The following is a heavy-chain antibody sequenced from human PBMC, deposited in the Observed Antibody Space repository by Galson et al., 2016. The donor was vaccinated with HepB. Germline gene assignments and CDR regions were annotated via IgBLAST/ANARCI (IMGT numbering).Heavy chain of an antibody. J-gene: IGHJ6*02. CDR2: TFYRSKWHY. D-gene: IGHD2-2*01. CDR3: ARDKYGFPYGLDV. Sequence: CAISGDSVSGYTIAWHWIRQSPSRGLEWLGRTFYRSKWHYNYAISVTSRITISPDTSKNQFSLELNSVTPEDTAVYFCARDKYGFPYGLDVWGQGTTVTVSS. CDR1: GDSVSGYTIA. V-gene: IGHV6-1*01.